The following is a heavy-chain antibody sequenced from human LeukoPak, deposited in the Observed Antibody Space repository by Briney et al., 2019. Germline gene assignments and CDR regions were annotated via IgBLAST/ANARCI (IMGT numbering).Heavy chain of an antibody. Sequence: LRLSCAASGFTFSSYVMNWVRQAPGKGLEWIGYIYYSGSTYYNPSLKSRVTISVDTSKNQFPLKLSSVTAADTAVYYCARGRYDTAMVFYFDYWGQGTLVTVSS. CDR1: GFTFSSYV. V-gene: IGHV4-31*02. CDR3: ARGRYDTAMVFYFDY. J-gene: IGHJ4*02. D-gene: IGHD5-18*01. CDR2: IYYSGST.